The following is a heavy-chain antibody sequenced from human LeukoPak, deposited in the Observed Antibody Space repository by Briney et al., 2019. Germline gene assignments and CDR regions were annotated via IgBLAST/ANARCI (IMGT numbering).Heavy chain of an antibody. CDR2: IYYSGST. CDR1: GVSISSYY. D-gene: IGHD1-7*01. Sequence: SETLSLTCTVSGVSISSYYWSWIRQPPGKGLEWIGYIYYSGSTNYNPSLKSRVTISVDMSKNQFSLKLSSVTAADTAVYYCARDNWNYGSSMDVWGQGTTVTVSS. V-gene: IGHV4-59*01. J-gene: IGHJ6*02. CDR3: ARDNWNYGSSMDV.